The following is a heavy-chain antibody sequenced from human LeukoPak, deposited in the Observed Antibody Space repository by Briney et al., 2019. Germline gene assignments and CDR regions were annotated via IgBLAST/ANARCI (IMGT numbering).Heavy chain of an antibody. D-gene: IGHD3-10*01. CDR1: GGSISSYY. V-gene: IGHV4-59*01. Sequence: TSETLSLTCTVSGGSISSYYWNWIRQPPGKGLEWIGYISYSGSTNYNPSLKSRVTISVDTSKNQFSLKLSSVTAADTAVYYCARGVESLGSFFDYWGQGTLVTVSS. CDR2: ISYSGST. CDR3: ARGVESLGSFFDY. J-gene: IGHJ4*02.